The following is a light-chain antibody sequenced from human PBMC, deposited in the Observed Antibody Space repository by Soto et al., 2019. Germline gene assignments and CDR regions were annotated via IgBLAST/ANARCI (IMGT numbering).Light chain of an antibody. V-gene: IGLV1-44*01. CDR1: SSNIGSNT. CDR2: SNN. J-gene: IGLJ1*01. CDR3: AAWDDSLNGYV. Sequence: QSVLTQSPSASGTPGQRATISCSGSSSNIGSNTVNWYQQLPGTAPKLLIYSNNQRPSGVPDRFSGSKSGTSASLAISGLQSEDEADYYCAAWDDSLNGYVFGTGTKVTVL.